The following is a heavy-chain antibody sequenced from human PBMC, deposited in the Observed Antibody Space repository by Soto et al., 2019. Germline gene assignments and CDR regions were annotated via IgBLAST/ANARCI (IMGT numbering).Heavy chain of an antibody. D-gene: IGHD3-10*01. Sequence: GGSLRLSCAASGFTFSSYAMSWVRQAPGKGLEWVSAISGSGGSTYYADSVKGRFTISRDNSKNTLYLQMNSLRAEDTAVYYCAKDSMVRGVIIIPFDYWGQGTLVTVSS. CDR3: AKDSMVRGVIIIPFDY. CDR1: GFTFSSYA. V-gene: IGHV3-23*01. J-gene: IGHJ4*02. CDR2: ISGSGGST.